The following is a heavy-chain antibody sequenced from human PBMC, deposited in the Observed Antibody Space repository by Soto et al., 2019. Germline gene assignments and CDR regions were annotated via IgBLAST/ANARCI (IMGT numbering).Heavy chain of an antibody. J-gene: IGHJ4*02. CDR2: FDPEDGET. CDR3: ATLPSIAARFGLDY. Sequence: GPSVKVSCKVSGYTLTELSMHWVRQAPGKGLEWMGGFDPEDGETIYAQKFQGRVTMTEDTSTDTAYMELSSLRSEDTAVYYCATLPSIAARFGLDYWGQGTLVTVST. V-gene: IGHV1-24*01. CDR1: GYTLTELS. D-gene: IGHD6-6*01.